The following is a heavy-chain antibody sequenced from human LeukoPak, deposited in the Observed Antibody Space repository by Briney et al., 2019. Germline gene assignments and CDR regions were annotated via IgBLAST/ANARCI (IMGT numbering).Heavy chain of an antibody. D-gene: IGHD3-3*01. CDR1: GYSISSGYY. CDR2: IYHSGST. J-gene: IGHJ6*03. CDR3: ARDCRYDFWSGYFNYYYMDV. V-gene: IGHV4-38-2*02. Sequence: SETLSLTCTVSGYSISSGYYWGWIRQPPGKGLEWIGSIYHSGSTYYNPSLKSRVTISVDTSKNQFCLKLSSVTAADTAVYYCARDCRYDFWSGYFNYYYMDVWGKGTTVTVSS.